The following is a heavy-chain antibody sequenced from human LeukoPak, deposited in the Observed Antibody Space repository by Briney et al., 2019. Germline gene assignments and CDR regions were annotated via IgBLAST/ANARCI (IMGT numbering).Heavy chain of an antibody. D-gene: IGHD6-13*01. CDR2: IRYDGSEK. CDR3: ATSVTGYSSPFYY. J-gene: IGHJ4*02. Sequence: GGSLLLSCAASGFNFNSYDMQWVRQSPGKGLEWVTFIRYDGSEKYYVDSVEGRFTISRDNSKNTLYLQMNSLRAEDTAVYYCATSVTGYSSPFYYWGQGTLVTVSP. V-gene: IGHV3-30*02. CDR1: GFNFNSYD.